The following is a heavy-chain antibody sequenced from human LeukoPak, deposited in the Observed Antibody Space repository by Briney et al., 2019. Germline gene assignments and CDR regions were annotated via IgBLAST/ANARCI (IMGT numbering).Heavy chain of an antibody. D-gene: IGHD3-3*01. Sequence: GGSLRLSCTASGFTFGDYAMSWVRQAPGEGLEWVGFIRSKAYGGTTEYAASVKGRFTISRDDSKSIAYLQMNSLKAEDTAVYYCTRLSPGYYDFWSGYSSDAFDIWGQGTMVTVSS. CDR1: GFTFGDYA. CDR2: IRSKAYGGTT. CDR3: TRLSPGYYDFWSGYSSDAFDI. V-gene: IGHV3-49*04. J-gene: IGHJ3*02.